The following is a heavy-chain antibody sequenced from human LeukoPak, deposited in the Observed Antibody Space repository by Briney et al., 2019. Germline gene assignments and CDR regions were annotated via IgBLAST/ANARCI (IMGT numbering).Heavy chain of an antibody. CDR2: GNPISGKT. CDR1: GYTFSNND. D-gene: IGHD6-25*01. J-gene: IGHJ4*02. Sequence: GASVKVSCKASGYTFSNNDIIWVRQATRHGLEWMGWGNPISGKTGFAQKFQGRVTITRITSISTAYMEMSSLRSDDTAVYYCVRGAKCSGADCDSTKEYVYYFDYWGQGTLVTVSS. CDR3: VRGAKCSGADCDSTKEYVYYFDY. V-gene: IGHV1-8*03.